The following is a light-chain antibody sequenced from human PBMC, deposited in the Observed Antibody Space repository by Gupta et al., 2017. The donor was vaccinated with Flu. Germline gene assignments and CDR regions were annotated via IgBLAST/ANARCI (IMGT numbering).Light chain of an antibody. CDR3: SSYTSSSTLDVV. V-gene: IGLV2-14*01. J-gene: IGLJ2*01. CDR2: EVS. CDR1: SGDVGGYNY. Sequence: QSALTQPASVPGSPGQSLTISCTGTSGDVGGYNYVSWYQQHPGKAPKLMIYEVSNRPSGVSNRFSGSKSGNTASLTISGLQAEDEADYYCSSYTSSSTLDVVFGGGTKLTVL.